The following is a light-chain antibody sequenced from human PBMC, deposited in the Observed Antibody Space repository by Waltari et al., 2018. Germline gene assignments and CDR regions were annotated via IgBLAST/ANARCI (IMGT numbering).Light chain of an antibody. CDR2: KDY. J-gene: IGLJ3*02. V-gene: IGLV1-47*01. Sequence: QSVLTQPPSASGAPGQEVSLSCSGGSPTTTNNVFWYQQFPRTAPQLILYKDYERPSGVPDRFSASKSGTSASLAISGLRSDDEADYYCATWDDSLNGWVFGGGTKLTVL. CDR1: SPTTTNN. CDR3: ATWDDSLNGWV.